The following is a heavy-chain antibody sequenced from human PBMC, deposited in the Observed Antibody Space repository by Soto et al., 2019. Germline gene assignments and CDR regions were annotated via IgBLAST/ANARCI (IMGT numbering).Heavy chain of an antibody. Sequence: SETLSLTCSVSGAALNSGNYYWSWIRQVPGKGLEWIGHIYVTGAVDYNPPLRDRITISQDTSERQFSLNLRLVTAADTAVYYCARLRLATNNYKWFDHWGQGTLVTVSS. J-gene: IGHJ5*02. CDR3: ARLRLATNNYKWFDH. CDR2: IYVTGAV. CDR1: GAALNSGNYY. D-gene: IGHD1-20*01. V-gene: IGHV4-31*03.